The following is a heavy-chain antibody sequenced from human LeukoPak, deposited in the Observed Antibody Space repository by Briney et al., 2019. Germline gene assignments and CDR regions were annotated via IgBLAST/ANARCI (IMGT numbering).Heavy chain of an antibody. V-gene: IGHV3-30*02. CDR3: AKDRGRRIVVVPATKWGTFDY. CDR2: IREEGSIK. Sequence: GRSLRLSCAPSGFTFNNYGMHWVRQAPGKGLEWVAFIREEGSIKYYADSVKGRFTISRDNSKNTLSLQMNSLRAEDTAVYYCAKDRGRRIVVVPATKWGTFDYWRQGTLVTVSS. CDR1: GFTFNNYG. D-gene: IGHD2-2*01. J-gene: IGHJ4*02.